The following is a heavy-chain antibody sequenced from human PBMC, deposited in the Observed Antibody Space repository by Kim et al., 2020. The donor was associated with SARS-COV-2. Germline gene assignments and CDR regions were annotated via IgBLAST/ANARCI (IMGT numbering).Heavy chain of an antibody. D-gene: IGHD1-1*01. Sequence: DSVGGRFTISRDNSTNTHYLQMNSLRGEDTAVYYCARASGPGYPQNWFDPWGQGTLVTVSS. V-gene: IGHV3-30*07. CDR3: ARASGPGYPQNWFDP. J-gene: IGHJ5*02.